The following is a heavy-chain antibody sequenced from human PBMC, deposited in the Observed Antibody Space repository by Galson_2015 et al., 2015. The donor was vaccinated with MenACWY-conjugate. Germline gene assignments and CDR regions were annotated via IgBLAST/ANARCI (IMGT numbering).Heavy chain of an antibody. CDR3: AREALYSGSWYPIEY. CDR2: TYYRSEWYN. J-gene: IGHJ4*02. Sequence: SAISGDSVSSNTAAWNWIRQSPSRGLEWLGRTYYRSEWYNDYAVSVRSRMTISPDTSKNQFSLQLKSVTPDDTAVYYCAREALYSGSWYPIEYWGQGTRVTVSS. D-gene: IGHD6-13*01. V-gene: IGHV6-1*01. CDR1: GDSVSSNTAA.